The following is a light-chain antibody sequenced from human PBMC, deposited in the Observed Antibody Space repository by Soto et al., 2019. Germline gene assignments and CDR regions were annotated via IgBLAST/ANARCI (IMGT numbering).Light chain of an antibody. CDR3: SSYTGNSLYV. Sequence: VLTPPSSLSGSPGQSITISCTGTSSDVGDYNYVSWYQQHPDKAPKLMIYEVSNRPSGVSNRFSGSKSGNTASLTISGLQAEDEADYYCSSYTGNSLYVFGIGTKVTGL. CDR2: EVS. V-gene: IGLV2-14*01. J-gene: IGLJ1*01. CDR1: SSDVGDYNY.